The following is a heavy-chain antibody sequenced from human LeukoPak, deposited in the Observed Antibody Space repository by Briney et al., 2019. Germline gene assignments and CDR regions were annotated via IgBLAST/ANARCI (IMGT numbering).Heavy chain of an antibody. V-gene: IGHV3-23*01. CDR2: VSGSGGAT. D-gene: IGHD1-1*01. J-gene: IGHJ4*02. CDR1: GFTFNNYA. CDR3: AKDLSDNYNLFDY. Sequence: GGSLRLSCAASGFTFNNYAMSWVRQAPGMGLEWLSYVSGSGGATYYAASVKGRFTISRDNSKNTVYLQMGSLRAEDTAVYYCAKDLSDNYNLFDYWGQGTLVTVSS.